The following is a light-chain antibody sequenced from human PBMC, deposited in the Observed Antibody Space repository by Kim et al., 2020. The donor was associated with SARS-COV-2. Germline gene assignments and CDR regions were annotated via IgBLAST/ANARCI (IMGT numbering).Light chain of an antibody. CDR2: KNN. J-gene: IGLJ3*02. V-gene: IGLV1-47*01. CDR3: ATWADTLSGPGV. Sequence: QSVTISCSGSTSNIESDDVYWYQQLPGTAPKLLIFKNNRRPSGVPDRFSGSKSGTSASLAISGLRSEDEADYYCATWADTLSGPGVFGGGTKLTVL. CDR1: TSNIESDD.